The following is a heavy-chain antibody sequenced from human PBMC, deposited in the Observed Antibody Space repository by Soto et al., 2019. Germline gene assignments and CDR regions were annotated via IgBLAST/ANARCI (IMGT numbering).Heavy chain of an antibody. D-gene: IGHD2-15*01. Sequence: SGPTLVKPTQTLTLTCTFSGFSLSTSGVGVGWIRQPPGKALEWLALIYWDDDKRYSPSLKSRLTITKDTSKNQVVLTMTNMDPVDTATYYCAHFNNIGVVVAATRKYFQHWGQGTLVTVSS. CDR3: AHFNNIGVVVAATRKYFQH. CDR1: GFSLSTSGVG. CDR2: IYWDDDK. V-gene: IGHV2-5*02. J-gene: IGHJ1*01.